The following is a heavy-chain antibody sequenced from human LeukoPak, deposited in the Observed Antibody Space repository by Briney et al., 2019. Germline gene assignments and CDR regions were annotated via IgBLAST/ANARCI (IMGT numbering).Heavy chain of an antibody. Sequence: QSGGSLRLSCAASGFTFSSYAMSWVRQAPGKGLEWVSAISGSGGSTYYADSVKGRFTISRDNSKNTLYLQMNSLRAEDTAVYYCAKVLVRYYYDSSGYRGIDYWGQGTLVTVSS. D-gene: IGHD3-22*01. CDR1: GFTFSSYA. CDR3: AKVLVRYYYDSSGYRGIDY. V-gene: IGHV3-23*01. J-gene: IGHJ4*02. CDR2: ISGSGGST.